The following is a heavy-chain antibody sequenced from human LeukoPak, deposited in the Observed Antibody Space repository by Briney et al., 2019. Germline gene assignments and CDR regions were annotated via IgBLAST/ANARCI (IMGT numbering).Heavy chain of an antibody. CDR2: IYHSGST. D-gene: IGHD2-21*01. Sequence: SGTLSLTCAVSGGSISSSNWWSWVRQPPGKGLEWIGEIYHSGSTNYNPSLKSRVTISVDKSKNQFSLKLSSVTAADTAVYFCATTEKNRYYINLWGPGTTVIVSS. J-gene: IGHJ6*01. CDR1: GGSISSSNW. CDR3: ATTEKNRYYINL. V-gene: IGHV4-4*02.